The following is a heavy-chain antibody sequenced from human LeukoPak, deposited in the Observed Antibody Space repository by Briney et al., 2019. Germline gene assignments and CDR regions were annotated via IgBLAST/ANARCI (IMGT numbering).Heavy chain of an antibody. CDR3: ARHGPYLGRLGWFDP. D-gene: IGHD1-26*01. Sequence: SETLSLTCTVSSGSISSYYWSWIRQPPGKGLEWIGYIYYTGSTNYNPSLKSRVTISVDTSKNQFSLNLSSVTAADTTVYYCARHGPYLGRLGWFDPWGQGTLVTVSS. CDR2: IYYTGST. V-gene: IGHV4-59*08. J-gene: IGHJ5*02. CDR1: SGSISSYY.